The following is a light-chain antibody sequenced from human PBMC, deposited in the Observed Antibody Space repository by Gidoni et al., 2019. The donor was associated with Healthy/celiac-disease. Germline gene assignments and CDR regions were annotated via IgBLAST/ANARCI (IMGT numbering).Light chain of an antibody. CDR2: GAS. CDR3: QQYGSSSFT. V-gene: IGKV3-20*01. J-gene: IGKJ3*01. Sequence: ELVLTQSPGTLSLSPGERATLSCRASQSVSSSSLAWYQQKPGQAPRLLIYGASSRATGIPDRFSGSGSGTDFTLTISRLEPEDFAVYYCQQYGSSSFTFGPGTKVDIK. CDR1: QSVSSSS.